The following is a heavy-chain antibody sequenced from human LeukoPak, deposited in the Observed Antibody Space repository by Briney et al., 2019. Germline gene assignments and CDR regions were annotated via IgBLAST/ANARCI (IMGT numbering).Heavy chain of an antibody. CDR2: ISYDGSNK. Sequence: PGGSLRLSCAASGFTFSNYGMHWVRQAPGKGLEWVVVISYDGSNKYYADSVKGRLTISRDNSKNTLYLQMNSLRAEDTAVYYCANGYYYGSGSYYKEAFDIWGQGTMVTVSS. CDR1: GFTFSNYG. CDR3: ANGYYYGSGSYYKEAFDI. J-gene: IGHJ3*02. D-gene: IGHD3-10*01. V-gene: IGHV3-30*18.